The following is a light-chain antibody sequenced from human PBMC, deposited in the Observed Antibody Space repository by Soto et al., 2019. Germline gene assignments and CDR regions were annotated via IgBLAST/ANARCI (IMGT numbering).Light chain of an antibody. V-gene: IGKV1-5*03. CDR2: KAS. Sequence: DIQMTQSPSTLSASVGDRVTITCRASQSISSYLAWYQQKPGKGPKLLISKASTLDSGVSSRFSGSGSGTEFTLTISRLQPDDFAAYYCQQYSRLWTFGQGTKVEIK. CDR1: QSISSY. J-gene: IGKJ1*01. CDR3: QQYSRLWT.